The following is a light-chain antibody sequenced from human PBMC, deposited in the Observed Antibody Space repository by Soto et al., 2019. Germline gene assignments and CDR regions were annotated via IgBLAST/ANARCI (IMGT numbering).Light chain of an antibody. CDR3: QQYNNWPS. J-gene: IGKJ5*01. Sequence: EVGLTQSPATLSVSTGERATLSCRASQTVSSNLAWYQQRPGQAPRLLIYDISNRATGVPARFSGSGSETEFTLTIRSLPSEDFAVYFCQQYNNWPSFGQGTRLEIK. CDR1: QTVSSN. CDR2: DIS. V-gene: IGKV3-15*01.